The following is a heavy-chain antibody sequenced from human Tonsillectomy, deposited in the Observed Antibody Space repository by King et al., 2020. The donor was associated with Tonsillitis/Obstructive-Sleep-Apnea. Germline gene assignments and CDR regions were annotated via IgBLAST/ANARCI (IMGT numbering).Heavy chain of an antibody. V-gene: IGHV4-59*08. Sequence: VQLQESGPGLVKPSETLSLTCTVSGGSISSYYWSWIRQPPGKGLEWIGSIYYSGSTNYNASLKSRVTMSVDTSKNQFSLKLSSVTAADTAVYYCASRTTVVTPGYFQHWGQGTLVTVSS. CDR1: GGSISSYY. J-gene: IGHJ1*01. CDR2: IYYSGST. D-gene: IGHD4-23*01. CDR3: ASRTTVVTPGYFQH.